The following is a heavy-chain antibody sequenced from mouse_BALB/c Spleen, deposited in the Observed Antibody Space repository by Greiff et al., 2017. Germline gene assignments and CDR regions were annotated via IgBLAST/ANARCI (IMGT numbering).Heavy chain of an antibody. Sequence: EVQLQESGPGLVKPSQSLSLTCTVTGYSITSDYAWNWIRQFPGNKLEWMGYISYSGSTSYNPSLKSRISITRDTSKNQFFLQLNSVTTEDTATYYCAIHGYYAIDYWGQGTSVTVSS. CDR2: ISYSGST. CDR1: GYSITSDYA. J-gene: IGHJ4*01. V-gene: IGHV3-2*02. CDR3: AIHGYYAIDY.